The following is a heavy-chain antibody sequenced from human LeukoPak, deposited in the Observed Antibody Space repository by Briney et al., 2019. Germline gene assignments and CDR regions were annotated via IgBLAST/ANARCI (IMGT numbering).Heavy chain of an antibody. D-gene: IGHD3-22*01. J-gene: IGHJ1*01. Sequence: PGGSLRLSCAASGFTFSDYYMSWIRQAPGKGLEWVSYISTTSSFTNYADSVKGRFTISRDNAKNSLYLQMNSLKTEDTAVYYCTRRTYYYDSSGSPTEYFQHWGQGTLVTVSS. CDR2: ISTTSSFT. V-gene: IGHV3-11*03. CDR1: GFTFSDYY. CDR3: TRRTYYYDSSGSPTEYFQH.